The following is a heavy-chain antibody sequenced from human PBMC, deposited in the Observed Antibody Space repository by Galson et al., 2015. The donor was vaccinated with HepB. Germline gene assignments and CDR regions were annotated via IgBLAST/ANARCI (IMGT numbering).Heavy chain of an antibody. J-gene: IGHJ3*02. D-gene: IGHD1-26*01. CDR2: FDPEDGET. Sequence: SVKVSCKVSGYSLTELSMHWVRQAPGKGLEWMGGFDPEDGETICAQKFQGRVTMTEDTSTDTAYMELSSLRSEDTAVYYCATLSSRGSGYAFDIWGQGTMVTVSS. CDR1: GYSLTELS. V-gene: IGHV1-24*01. CDR3: ATLSSRGSGYAFDI.